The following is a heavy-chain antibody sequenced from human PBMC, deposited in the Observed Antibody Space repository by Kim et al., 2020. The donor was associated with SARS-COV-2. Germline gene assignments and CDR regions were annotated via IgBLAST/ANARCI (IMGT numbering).Heavy chain of an antibody. CDR1: GFTFSSYG. V-gene: IGHV3-30*18. CDR2: ISYDGSNK. J-gene: IGHJ4*02. Sequence: GGSLRLSCAASGFTFSSYGMHWVRQAPGKGLEWVAVISYDGSNKYYADSVKGRFTISRDNSKNTLYLQMNSLRAEDTAVYYCAKDPSTPRMVVIGLPDYWGQGTLVTVSS. D-gene: IGHD2-21*01. CDR3: AKDPSTPRMVVIGLPDY.